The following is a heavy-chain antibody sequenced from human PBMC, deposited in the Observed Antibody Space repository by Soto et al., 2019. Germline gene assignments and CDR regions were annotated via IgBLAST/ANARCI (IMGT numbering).Heavy chain of an antibody. CDR3: VRDEFGLGIDY. V-gene: IGHV3-74*01. J-gene: IGHJ4*02. Sequence: PGGSLRLSCAASGFTFSNYWMHWVRQAPGRGLVWVSHIDSDGSTTTYADSVEGRFTISRDNAKNTLYLQMNSLRAEDTAIYYCVRDEFGLGIDYWGLGTLVTVSS. D-gene: IGHD3-16*01. CDR2: IDSDGSTT. CDR1: GFTFSNYW.